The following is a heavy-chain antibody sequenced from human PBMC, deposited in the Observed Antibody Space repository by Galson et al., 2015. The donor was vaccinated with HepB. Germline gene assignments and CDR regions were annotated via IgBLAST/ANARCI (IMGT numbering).Heavy chain of an antibody. CDR1: GLTISNAW. CDR3: TRLANPSH. CDR2: IESKTDGGTI. D-gene: IGHD2-2*01. V-gene: IGHV3-15*04. Sequence: SLRLSCAASGLTISNAWMSWVRQAPGKGLEWVGRIESKTDGGTIDYAAPVKGRFTISRDDSKNTLFLQMNSLKTEDTAMYFCTRLANPSHWGQGSLVTVSS. J-gene: IGHJ1*01.